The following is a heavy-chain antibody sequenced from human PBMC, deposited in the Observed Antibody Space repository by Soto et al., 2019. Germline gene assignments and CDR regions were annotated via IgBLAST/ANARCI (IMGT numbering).Heavy chain of an antibody. CDR2: ISYDGSNK. J-gene: IGHJ6*02. Sequence: QVQLVESGGGVVQPGRSLRLSCAASGFTFSSYGMHWVRQAPGKGLEWVAVISYDGSNKYYADSVKGRFTISRDNSKNTLDQQMNSLRAEDTAVYYCAKHQTGTRSDYYYGMDVWGQGTTVTVAS. CDR1: GFTFSSYG. D-gene: IGHD1-1*01. V-gene: IGHV3-30*18. CDR3: AKHQTGTRSDYYYGMDV.